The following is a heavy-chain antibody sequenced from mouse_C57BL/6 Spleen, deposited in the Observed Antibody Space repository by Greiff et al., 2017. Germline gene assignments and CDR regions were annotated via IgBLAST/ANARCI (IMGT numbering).Heavy chain of an antibody. J-gene: IGHJ4*01. CDR1: GYTFTEYT. D-gene: IGHD1-1*01. Sequence: QVQLQQSGAELVKPGASVKLSCKASGYTFTEYTIHWVKQRSGQGLEWIGWFYPGSGSIKYNEKFKDKATLTVDKSSSTVYMELSRLTSEDSAVYFCARHEGGITTVRDYAMDYWGQGTSVTVSS. CDR3: ARHEGGITTVRDYAMDY. CDR2: FYPGSGSI. V-gene: IGHV1-62-2*01.